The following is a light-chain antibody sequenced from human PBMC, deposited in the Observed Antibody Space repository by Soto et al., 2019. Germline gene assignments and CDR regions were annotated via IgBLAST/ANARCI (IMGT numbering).Light chain of an antibody. CDR1: QSVRTF. J-gene: IGKJ4*01. V-gene: IGKV3-11*01. CDR3: QQRSTWPPALS. CDR2: DAS. Sequence: TQSPSTLSASVGDRVTITCRASQSVRTFLAWYQQKPGQAPRLLIYDASKRATGIPDRFSGSGSGTDFTLTISSLEPEDFAVYYCQQRSTWPPALSFGGGTKVEI.